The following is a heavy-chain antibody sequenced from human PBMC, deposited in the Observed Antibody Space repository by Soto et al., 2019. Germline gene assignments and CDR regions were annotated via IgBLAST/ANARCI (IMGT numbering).Heavy chain of an antibody. J-gene: IGHJ4*01. D-gene: IGHD6-19*01. CDR2: INPSGGST. V-gene: IGHV1-46*01. CDR3: ARVLEGSGWYFPFDY. Sequence: ASVKVFCKASGYTFTSYYMHWVRQAPGQGLEWMGIINPSGGSTSYAQKFQGRVTMTRDTSTSTVYMELSSLRSEDTAVYYCARVLEGSGWYFPFDYWGHGTLVTVSS. CDR1: GYTFTSYY.